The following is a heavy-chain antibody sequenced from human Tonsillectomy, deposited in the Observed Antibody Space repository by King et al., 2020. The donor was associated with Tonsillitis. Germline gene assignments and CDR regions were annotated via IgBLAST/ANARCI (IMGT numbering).Heavy chain of an antibody. D-gene: IGHD3-3*01. CDR1: GDYIRNGNYY. CDR3: ARHPVGWSDRRSVWFDP. J-gene: IGHJ5*02. V-gene: IGHV4-39*07. CDR2: IDYTGTT. Sequence: QLQESGPGLVKPSETLSLTCDVSGDYIRNGNYYWGWVRQPPGQGLEWIGSIDYTGTTYYNPSLKSRVTVSVDTSKNRFSLNVKSVTAADTALYYCARHPVGWSDRRSVWFDPWGQGTLVTVSS.